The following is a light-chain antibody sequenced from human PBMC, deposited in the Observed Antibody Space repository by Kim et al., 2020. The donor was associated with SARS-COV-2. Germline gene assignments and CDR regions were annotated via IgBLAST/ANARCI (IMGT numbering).Light chain of an antibody. CDR1: KLGDKY. CDR2: QDS. CDR3: QAWDSSAVV. V-gene: IGLV3-1*01. Sequence: VSPVQTASIPCSGDKLGDKYACWYQQKPGQSPVLVIYQDSKRPSGIPERFSGSNSGNTATLTISGTQAMDEADYYCQAWDSSAVVFGGGTQLTVL. J-gene: IGLJ2*01.